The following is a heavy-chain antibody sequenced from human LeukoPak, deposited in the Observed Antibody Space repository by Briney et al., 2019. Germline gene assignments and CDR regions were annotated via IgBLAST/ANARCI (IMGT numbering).Heavy chain of an antibody. J-gene: IGHJ3*02. CDR2: IIPILGIA. D-gene: IGHD2/OR15-2a*01. CDR3: ARDLSSDAFDI. CDR1: GYTFTSYA. V-gene: IGHV1-69*04. Sequence: ASVKVSCKASGYTFTSYAMNWVRQAPGQGLEWMGRIIPILGIANYAQKFQGRVTITADKSTSTAYMELSSLRSEDTAVYYCARDLSSDAFDIWGQGTMVTVSS.